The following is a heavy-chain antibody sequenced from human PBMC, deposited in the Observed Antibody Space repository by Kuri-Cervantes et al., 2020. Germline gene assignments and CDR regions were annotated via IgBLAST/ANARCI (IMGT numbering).Heavy chain of an antibody. V-gene: IGHV3-21*03. CDR2: ISSSSSYI. J-gene: IGHJ4*02. D-gene: IGHD3-22*01. Sequence: ETLSLTCAVYGGSFSGYYWSWIRQPPGEGLEWVSSISSSSSYIHYADSVKGRFTISRDNAKNSLYLQMDSLRAEDTAVYYCAREGYYYDSSGSCDYWGQGTLVTVSS. CDR3: AREGYYYDSSGSCDY. CDR1: GGSFSGYY.